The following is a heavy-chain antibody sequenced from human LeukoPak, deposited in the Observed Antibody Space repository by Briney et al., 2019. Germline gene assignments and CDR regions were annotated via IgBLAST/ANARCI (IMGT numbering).Heavy chain of an antibody. Sequence: VGSLRLSCAVSGLIFRDVWVGWVPQAPGEGLEWVFRIKSQGGGATRDYGAPVKGRFSISRDDSRNTIYLQMKSLKTEDTGKYSCTHISSGPDRFDFWGQGTLVTVSS. V-gene: IGHV3-15*01. CDR2: IKSQGGGATR. D-gene: IGHD2-21*01. CDR3: THISSGPDRFDF. J-gene: IGHJ4*02. CDR1: GLIFRDVW.